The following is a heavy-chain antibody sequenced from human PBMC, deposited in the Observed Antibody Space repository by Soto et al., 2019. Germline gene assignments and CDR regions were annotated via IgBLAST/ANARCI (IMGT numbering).Heavy chain of an antibody. J-gene: IGHJ3*02. CDR3: ARASGWYPSDAFEI. D-gene: IGHD6-19*01. Sequence: EAQLVESGGGLVQPGGSPRLSCAASGFTFATYSMNWVRQAPGKGLEWVSYISDSSATRYYADSVTGRFTISRDNAKNSLYLLMNSLRDEDSALYYCARASGWYPSDAFEIWGQGTPVTVSS. CDR1: GFTFATYS. CDR2: ISDSSATR. V-gene: IGHV3-48*02.